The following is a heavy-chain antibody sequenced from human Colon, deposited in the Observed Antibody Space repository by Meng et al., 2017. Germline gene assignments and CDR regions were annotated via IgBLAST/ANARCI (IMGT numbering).Heavy chain of an antibody. J-gene: IGHJ4*02. V-gene: IGHV4-4*02. CDR3: ARENDSGNSYDH. CDR1: GTSISRSNW. D-gene: IGHD3-10*01. Sequence: QVCLQESGPGLVKPSGTLSLTCAVSGTSISRSNWWTWVRQAPGKGLEWIGEIYHIGSTNYNPSLKSRVTILVDESKNEFSLKLTSVTAADTAVYYCARENDSGNSYDHWGRGTLVTVSS. CDR2: IYHIGST.